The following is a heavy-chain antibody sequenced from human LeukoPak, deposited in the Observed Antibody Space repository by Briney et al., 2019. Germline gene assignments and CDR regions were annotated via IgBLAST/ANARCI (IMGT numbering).Heavy chain of an antibody. Sequence: SETLSLTCTVSGGSISSYYWSWIRQPPGKGLEWIGYIYYSGGANYNPSLKSRVTISVDTSKNQFSLKLSSVTAADTAVYYCARSDGYFLTLYYFDYWGRGTLVTVSS. V-gene: IGHV4-59*01. CDR1: GGSISSYY. CDR3: ARSDGYFLTLYYFDY. D-gene: IGHD1-1*01. CDR2: IYYSGGA. J-gene: IGHJ4*02.